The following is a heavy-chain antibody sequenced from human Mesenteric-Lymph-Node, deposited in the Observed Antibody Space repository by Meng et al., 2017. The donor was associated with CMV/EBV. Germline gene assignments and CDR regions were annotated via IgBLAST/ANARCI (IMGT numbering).Heavy chain of an antibody. CDR1: GCTFNNYA. D-gene: IGHD1-1*01. Sequence: GGSLRLSCVVSGCTFNNYAMSWVRQAPGKRLEWVARISDNSGSIFYPDSVKGRFTISRDNSRDMVYLQLNGLRPDDTAMYYCARDFIDNFCIDFWGQGTLVTVSS. CDR2: ISDNSGSI. CDR3: ARDFIDNFCIDF. V-gene: IGHV3-23*01. J-gene: IGHJ4*02.